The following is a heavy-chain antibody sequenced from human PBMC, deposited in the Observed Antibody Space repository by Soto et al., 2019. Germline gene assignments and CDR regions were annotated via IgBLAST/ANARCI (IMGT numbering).Heavy chain of an antibody. V-gene: IGHV3-23*01. Sequence: PGGSLRLSCAVSLSSYAMTWVRQAPGKGLEWVEGISVSGGSTNYAVSVKGRFTISRDNDKNTVYLQMNSLRAEDTAVYYCAKGDLFVGGTIYGMDVWGQGTTVTVSS. J-gene: IGHJ6*02. CDR1: LSSYA. CDR3: AKGDLFVGGTIYGMDV. CDR2: ISVSGGST. D-gene: IGHD3-16*01.